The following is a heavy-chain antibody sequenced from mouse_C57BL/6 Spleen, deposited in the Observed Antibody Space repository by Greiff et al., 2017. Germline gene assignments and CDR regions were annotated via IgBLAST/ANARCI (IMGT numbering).Heavy chain of an antibody. J-gene: IGHJ4*01. Sequence: DVKLQESGPGLVKPSQSLSLTCSVTGYSITSGYYWNWIRQFPGNKLEWMGYISYDGSNNYNPSLKNRISITRDTSKNQFFLKLNSVTTEDTATYYCASGIYYDYDAGMDYWGQGTSVTVSS. D-gene: IGHD2-4*01. CDR3: ASGIYYDYDAGMDY. V-gene: IGHV3-6*01. CDR2: ISYDGSN. CDR1: GYSITSGYY.